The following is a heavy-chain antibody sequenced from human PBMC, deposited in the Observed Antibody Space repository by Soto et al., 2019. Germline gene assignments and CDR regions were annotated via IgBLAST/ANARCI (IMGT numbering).Heavy chain of an antibody. CDR1: GFTFSSYA. V-gene: IGHV3-30-3*01. D-gene: IGHD1-26*01. J-gene: IGHJ4*02. CDR2: ISYDGSNK. CDR3: ARAQNSGPLKAGDY. Sequence: HPGGSLRLSCAASGFTFSSYAMHWVRQAPGKGLEWVAVISYDGSNKYYADSVKGRFTISRDNSKNTLYLQMNSLRAEDTAVYYCARAQNSGPLKAGDYWGQGTLVTVSS.